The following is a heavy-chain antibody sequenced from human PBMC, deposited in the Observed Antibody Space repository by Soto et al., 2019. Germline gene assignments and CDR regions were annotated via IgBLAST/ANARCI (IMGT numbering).Heavy chain of an antibody. CDR3: VRATIVLLPAAMVSHWFDP. J-gene: IGHJ5*02. CDR2: IYYSGST. D-gene: IGHD2-2*01. CDR1: GGSISSGDYY. Sequence: PSETLSLTCTVSGGSISSGDYYWSWIRRPPGKGLEWIGYIYYSGSTYYNPSLKSRVTISVDTSKNQFSLKLSSVTAADTAVYYCVRATIVLLPAAMVSHWFDPWGPGTLVTVSS. V-gene: IGHV4-30-4*01.